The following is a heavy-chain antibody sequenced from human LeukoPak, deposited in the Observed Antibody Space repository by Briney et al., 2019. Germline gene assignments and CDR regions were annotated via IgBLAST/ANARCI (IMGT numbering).Heavy chain of an antibody. J-gene: IGHJ5*02. D-gene: IGHD6-19*01. V-gene: IGHV3-48*03. Sequence: GGSLRLSCAASGLTFSSSEMNWVRQAPGKGPEWVSYISSSGTTIYYADAVKGRFTTSRDNAKNSLYLQINSLRARSTAVYCCARDDHSGGRRFDTWGQGTLVTVSS. CDR2: ISSSGTTI. CDR1: GLTFSSSE. CDR3: ARDDHSGGRRFDT.